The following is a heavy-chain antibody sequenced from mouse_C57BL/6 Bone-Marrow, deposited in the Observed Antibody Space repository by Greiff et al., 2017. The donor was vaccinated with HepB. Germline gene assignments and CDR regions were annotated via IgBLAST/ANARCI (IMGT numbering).Heavy chain of an antibody. CDR1: GYAFSSYW. CDR2: IYPGDGDT. J-gene: IGHJ4*01. V-gene: IGHV1-80*01. Sequence: QVQLQQSGAELVKPGASVKISCKASGYAFSSYWMNWVKQRPGKGLEWIGQIYPGDGDTNYNGKFKGKATLTADKSSSTAYMQLRSLTSEDSAVYFCARGDYYGSSGDCYAMDYWGQGTSVTVSS. CDR3: ARGDYYGSSGDCYAMDY. D-gene: IGHD1-1*01.